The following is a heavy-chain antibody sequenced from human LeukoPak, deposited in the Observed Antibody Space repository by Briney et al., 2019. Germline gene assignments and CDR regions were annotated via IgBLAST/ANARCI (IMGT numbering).Heavy chain of an antibody. CDR3: AKDRGPYRSGWYGHNWFDP. CDR2: MRGRGGRT. J-gene: IGHJ5*02. CDR1: GFTFSSYP. Sequence: GGSLTLSCAASGFTFSSYPMIWARHARGKGREWVPAMRGRGGRTYYAHSEKARFTISRDNSKNTRSLQMNSLRAEDTAVYYCAKDRGPYRSGWYGHNWFDPWGQGTLVTVSS. V-gene: IGHV3-23*01. D-gene: IGHD6-19*01.